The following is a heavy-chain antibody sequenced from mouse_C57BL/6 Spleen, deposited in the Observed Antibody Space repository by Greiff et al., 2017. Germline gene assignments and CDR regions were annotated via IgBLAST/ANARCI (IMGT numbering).Heavy chain of an antibody. Sequence: EVHLVESGAELVRPGASVKLSCTASGFNIKDDYMHWVKQRPEQGLEWIGWIDPENGDTEYASKFQGKATITADTSSNTAYLQLSSLTSEDTAVYYCTPLLLKGDYWGQGTTLTVSS. CDR1: GFNIKDDY. CDR2: IDPENGDT. V-gene: IGHV14-4*01. D-gene: IGHD1-1*01. J-gene: IGHJ2*01. CDR3: TPLLLKGDY.